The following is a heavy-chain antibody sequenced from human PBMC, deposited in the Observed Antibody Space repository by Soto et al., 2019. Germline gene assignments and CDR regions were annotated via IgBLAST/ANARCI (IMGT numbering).Heavy chain of an antibody. CDR2: IYPGDSDT. CDR3: ARRLYCSGGSCYAASGDDFDY. CDR1: GYSSTSYW. D-gene: IGHD2-15*01. Sequence: PGESLKISCKGSGYSSTSYWIGWVRQMPGKGPEWMGIIYPGDSDTRYSPSFQGQVTISADKSISTAYLQWSSLKASDTAMYYCARRLYCSGGSCYAASGDDFDYWGQGTLVTVSS. J-gene: IGHJ4*02. V-gene: IGHV5-51*01.